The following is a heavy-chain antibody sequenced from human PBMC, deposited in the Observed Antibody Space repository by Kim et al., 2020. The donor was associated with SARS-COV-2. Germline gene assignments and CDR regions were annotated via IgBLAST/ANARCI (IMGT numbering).Heavy chain of an antibody. CDR1: GFTFSSYA. CDR3: VKEGYCSRTSCWMGSWFDP. Sequence: GGSLRLSCSASGFTFSSYAMHWVRQAPGKGLEYVSAISSNGGSTYYADSVKGRFTISRDNSKNTLYLQMSSLRAEDTAVYYCVKEGYCSRTSCWMGSWFDPWGQGTLVTVSS. J-gene: IGHJ5*02. V-gene: IGHV3-64D*09. D-gene: IGHD2-2*01. CDR2: ISSNGGST.